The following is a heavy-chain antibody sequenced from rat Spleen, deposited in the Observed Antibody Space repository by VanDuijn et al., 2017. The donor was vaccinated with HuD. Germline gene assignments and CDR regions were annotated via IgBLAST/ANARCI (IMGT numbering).Heavy chain of an antibody. CDR3: ATESIPIHTTGTRDY. V-gene: IGHV5-27*01. CDR2: ISTGGGST. J-gene: IGHJ2*01. CDR1: GFTFNNYG. D-gene: IGHD1-9*01. Sequence: EVQLVESGGGLVQPGRSLKLSCAASGFTFNNYGMAWVRQTPTKGLEWVASISTGGGSTYYRDSVKGRFTISRDNAKSTLYLQMDSLRSEDTATYYCATESIPIHTTGTRDYWGQGVMVTVSS.